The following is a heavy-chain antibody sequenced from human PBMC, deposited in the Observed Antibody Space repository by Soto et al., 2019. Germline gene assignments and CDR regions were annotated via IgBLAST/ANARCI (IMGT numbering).Heavy chain of an antibody. CDR3: ARPIGYCSSTSCYAGDY. V-gene: IGHV3-48*01. J-gene: IGHJ4*02. CDR2: ISSSSSTI. D-gene: IGHD2-2*01. Sequence: PGGSLRLSCAASGFTFSSYSMNWVRQAPGKGLEWVSYISSSSSTIYYADSVKGRFTISRDNAKNSLYLQMNSLRAEDTAVYYCARPIGYCSSTSCYAGDYWGQGTLVTVSS. CDR1: GFTFSSYS.